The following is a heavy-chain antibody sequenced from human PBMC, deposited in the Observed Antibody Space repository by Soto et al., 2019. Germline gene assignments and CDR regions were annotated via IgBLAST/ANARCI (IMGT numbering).Heavy chain of an antibody. CDR1: GGSISSYY. J-gene: IGHJ4*02. V-gene: IGHV4-4*07. Sequence: SETLSLTXTVSGGSISSYYWSWIRQPAGKGLEWIGRIYTSGSTNYNPSLKSRVTMSVGTSKNQFSLKLSSVTAADTAVYYCARDVRYRYSYGYSGYVYYFDYWGQGTLVTVSS. D-gene: IGHD5-12*01. CDR3: ARDVRYRYSYGYSGYVYYFDY. CDR2: IYTSGST.